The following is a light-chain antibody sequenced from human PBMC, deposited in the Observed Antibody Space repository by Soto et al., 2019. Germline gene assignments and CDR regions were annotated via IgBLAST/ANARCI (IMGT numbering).Light chain of an antibody. CDR1: SSDVGSYNL. CDR3: CSYAGRFTWV. J-gene: IGLJ3*02. Sequence: QSVLTQPASVSGSPGQSITISCTGTSSDVGSYNLVSWYQQHPGKAPKLITGVSNRFSGSKSGNSASLTISGLQAEDEADYYCCSYAGRFTWVFGGGTKLTVL. V-gene: IGLV2-23*01.